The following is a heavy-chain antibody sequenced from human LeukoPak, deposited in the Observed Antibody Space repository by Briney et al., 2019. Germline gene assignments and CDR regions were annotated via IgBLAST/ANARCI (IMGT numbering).Heavy chain of an antibody. CDR2: INHSGST. Sequence: SETLSLTCAVYGGSFSGYYWSWIRQPPGKGLEWIGEINHSGSTNYNPSLKSRVTISVDTSKNQFSLKLSSVTAADTAVYYCARRGRRDGYNRGAFYFDLWGRATLVTVSS. J-gene: IGHJ2*01. CDR1: GGSFSGYY. D-gene: IGHD5-24*01. V-gene: IGHV4-34*01. CDR3: ARRGRRDGYNRGAFYFDL.